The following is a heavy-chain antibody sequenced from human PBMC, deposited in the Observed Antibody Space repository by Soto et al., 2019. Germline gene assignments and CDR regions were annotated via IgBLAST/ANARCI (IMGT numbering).Heavy chain of an antibody. CDR1: GGSIRPSGGS. Sequence: QLHLQESGQGGVNPSGPLSPRGGSSGGSIRPSGGSGGWVGQAPKKGLEWIGSAYYVGTINYNPSLKRRVAISVDTSKNQFSLKLTSVTAADTAVYYCARLPLVRGVPAWGQGTLVTVSS. D-gene: IGHD3-10*01. V-gene: IGHV4-39*01. CDR3: ARLPLVRGVPA. J-gene: IGHJ5*02. CDR2: AYYVGTI.